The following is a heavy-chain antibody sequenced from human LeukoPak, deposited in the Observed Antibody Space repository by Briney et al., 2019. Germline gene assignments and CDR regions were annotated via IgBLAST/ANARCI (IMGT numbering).Heavy chain of an antibody. CDR3: AKDPYCSGGSCYLGGMDV. Sequence: PGGSLRLSCAASGFIFSPYAMSWVRQALRKGLEWVSAISGSGGSTYYADSVKGRFTISRDNSKITLYLQMNSLRAEDTAVYYCAKDPYCSGGSCYLGGMDVWGQGTTVTVSS. CDR1: GFIFSPYA. V-gene: IGHV3-23*01. CDR2: ISGSGGST. D-gene: IGHD2-15*01. J-gene: IGHJ6*02.